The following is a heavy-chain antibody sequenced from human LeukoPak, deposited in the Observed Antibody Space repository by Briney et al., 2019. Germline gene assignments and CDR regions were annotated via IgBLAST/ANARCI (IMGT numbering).Heavy chain of an antibody. V-gene: IGHV1-2*02. CDR2: INPNSGGT. Sequence: ASVKVSCKASGYTFTGYYMHWVRQAPGQGLEWMGWINPNSGGTNYAQKFQGRVTMTRDTSISTAYMELSRLRSDDTAVYYCARDFVWGSYRIDHWGQGTLVTVSS. D-gene: IGHD3-16*02. CDR1: GYTFTGYY. CDR3: ARDFVWGSYRIDH. J-gene: IGHJ4*02.